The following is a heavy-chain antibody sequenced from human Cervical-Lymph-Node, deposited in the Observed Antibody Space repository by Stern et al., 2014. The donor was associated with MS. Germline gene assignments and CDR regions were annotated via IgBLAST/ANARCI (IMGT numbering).Heavy chain of an antibody. V-gene: IGHV3-30*03. CDR2: MSFVGGNK. Sequence: VQLVESGGGVVQPGRSLTLSCAASGFSLSTAMHWVRQAPGKGLEWVAVMSFVGGNKKYGDSVKGRFSISRDMANNTLFLQMNSLRLEDTAVYYCMGVGDAMHVWGQGTTVIVSS. CDR1: GFSLSTA. CDR3: MGVGDAMHV. J-gene: IGHJ6*02.